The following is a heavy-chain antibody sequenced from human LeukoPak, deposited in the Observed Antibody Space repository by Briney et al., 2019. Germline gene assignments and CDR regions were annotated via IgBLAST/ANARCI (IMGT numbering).Heavy chain of an antibody. CDR2: ISGSGGST. CDR1: GFAFSNYS. CDR3: AKTPPGTDGSGSRRLRLGELSFDY. Sequence: PGGSLRLSCAASGFAFSNYSMNWVRQAPGKGLEWVSAISGSGGSTYYADSVKGRFTISRDNSKNTLYLQMNSLRAEDTAVYYCAKTPPGTDGSGSRRLRLGELSFDYWGQGTLVTVSS. D-gene: IGHD3-16*02. J-gene: IGHJ4*02. V-gene: IGHV3-23*01.